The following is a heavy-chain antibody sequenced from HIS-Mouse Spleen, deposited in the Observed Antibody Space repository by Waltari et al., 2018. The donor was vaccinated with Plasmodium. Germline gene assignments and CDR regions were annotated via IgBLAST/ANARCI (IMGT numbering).Heavy chain of an antibody. CDR3: ARSIAATVTFYFDY. D-gene: IGHD6-13*01. V-gene: IGHV4-31*03. Sequence: QVQLQESGPGLVKPSQTLSLTCTVSGGSISSGGYYWSWIRQHPGKGLEWIGYIYSSGSTYYNPSLKSRVTKSVDTSKNQFSLKLSSVTAADTAVYYCARSIAATVTFYFDYWGQGTLVTVSS. CDR2: IYSSGST. CDR1: GGSISSGGYY. J-gene: IGHJ4*02.